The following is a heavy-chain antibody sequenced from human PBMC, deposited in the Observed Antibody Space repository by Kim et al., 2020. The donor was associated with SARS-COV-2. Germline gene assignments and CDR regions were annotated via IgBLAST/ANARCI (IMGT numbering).Heavy chain of an antibody. Sequence: SETLSLTCAVYGGSFSGYYWSWIRQPPGKGLEWIGEINHSGSTNYNPSLKSRVTISVDTSKNQFSLKLSSVTAADTAVYYCARGGIAAAGTGGMNWFDPWGQGTLVTVSS. V-gene: IGHV4-34*01. J-gene: IGHJ5*02. CDR2: INHSGST. CDR3: ARGGIAAAGTGGMNWFDP. CDR1: GGSFSGYY. D-gene: IGHD6-13*01.